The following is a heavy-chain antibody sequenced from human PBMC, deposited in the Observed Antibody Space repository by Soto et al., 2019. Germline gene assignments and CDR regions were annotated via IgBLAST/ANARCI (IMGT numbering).Heavy chain of an antibody. CDR2: IWYDGSNK. CDR3: ARDAVLTYYYGSGSSRLDY. D-gene: IGHD3-10*01. CDR1: GFTFSSYG. J-gene: IGHJ4*02. Sequence: GGSLRLSCAASGFTFSSYGMHWVRQAPGKGLEWVAVIWYDGSNKYYADSVKGRFTISRDNSKNTLYRQMNSLGAEDTAVYYCARDAVLTYYYGSGSSRLDYWGQGTLVTVSS. V-gene: IGHV3-33*01.